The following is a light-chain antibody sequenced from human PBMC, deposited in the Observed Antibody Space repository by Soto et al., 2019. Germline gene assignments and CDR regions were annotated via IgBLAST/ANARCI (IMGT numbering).Light chain of an antibody. CDR3: EAWDDSMSGHV. J-gene: IGLJ1*01. CDR1: RSNLGNNY. V-gene: IGLV1-47*01. Sequence: SWLTQPPSGSWTPGQAVTISCSGSRSNLGNNYVCRYQQLPRAAPKLLIYRNTQRPSGVPDRFSGSKSGSAASLPISGLRYEDEADYFCEAWDDSMSGHVFGTGTKVTVL. CDR2: RNT.